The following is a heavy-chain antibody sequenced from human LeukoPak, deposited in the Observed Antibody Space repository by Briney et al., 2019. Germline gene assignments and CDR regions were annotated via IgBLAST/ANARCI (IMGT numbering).Heavy chain of an antibody. CDR1: GFTLSDYG. CDR2: IWYDGSNQ. J-gene: IGHJ3*02. D-gene: IGHD2-21*01. Sequence: GRSLRLSCAASGFTLSDYGIHWVRQAPGKGLEWVAVIWYDGSNQYYVGAVKGRFTISRDNSKNIVYLQMNSLGAEDTAVYYCERPRKSMVIRDAFDIWGQGTMVTVSS. CDR3: ERPRKSMVIRDAFDI. V-gene: IGHV3-33*01.